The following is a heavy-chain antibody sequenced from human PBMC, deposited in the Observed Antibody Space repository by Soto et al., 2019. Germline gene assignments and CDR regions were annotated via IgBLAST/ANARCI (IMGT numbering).Heavy chain of an antibody. CDR2: ILYSGTT. CDR1: GGSISSGDYY. V-gene: IGHV4-30-4*01. D-gene: IGHD2-8*01. CDR3: ARNGAVDY. J-gene: IGHJ4*02. Sequence: QVQLQESGPGLVKPSQTLSLTCTVSGGSISSGDYYWSWIRQPPGKGLEWIGYILYSGTTNYNPSLESRLTISVDTSKNQFSLKLTSVTAADTAVYYCARNGAVDYWGLGTLFTVSS.